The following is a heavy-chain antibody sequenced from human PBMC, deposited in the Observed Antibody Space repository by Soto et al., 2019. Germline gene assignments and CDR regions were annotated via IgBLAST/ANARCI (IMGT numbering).Heavy chain of an antibody. J-gene: IGHJ3*02. Sequence: PLEPRSLTCTFSGGSISSSSYYWGWIRQPPGKGLEWIGSIYYSGSTYYNPSLKSRVTISVDTSKNQFSLKLSSVTAADTAVYYCARGRITMIVVVNDAFDIWGQGTMVTVSS. D-gene: IGHD3-22*01. CDR2: IYYSGST. CDR3: ARGRITMIVVVNDAFDI. V-gene: IGHV4-39*01. CDR1: GGSISSSSYY.